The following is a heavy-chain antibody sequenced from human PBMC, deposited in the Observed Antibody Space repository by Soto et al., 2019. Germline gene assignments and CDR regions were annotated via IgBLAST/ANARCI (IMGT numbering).Heavy chain of an antibody. Sequence: QVQLVQSGAEVKKPGASVKVSCKASGYTFTSYGISWVRQAPGQGLEWMGWISAYNGNTNYAQKLPGRVTMTTDTSTSTAYMELRSLRSDDTAVYYCARVPYCSGGSCYMQRFDPWGQGTLVTVSS. CDR2: ISAYNGNT. J-gene: IGHJ5*02. CDR1: GYTFTSYG. V-gene: IGHV1-18*04. D-gene: IGHD2-15*01. CDR3: ARVPYCSGGSCYMQRFDP.